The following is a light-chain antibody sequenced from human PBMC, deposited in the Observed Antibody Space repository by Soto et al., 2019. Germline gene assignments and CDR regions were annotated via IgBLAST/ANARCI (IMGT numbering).Light chain of an antibody. CDR2: SAS. CDR3: QSNYILSWT. Sequence: DIQVTQSPPSLSASVGDRVTITSRASQYIGNYLNWYQHKPGKAPQLLIYSASTLHIGVPSRFSGSGSGTDFTLTISTLHPDDFASYYCQSNYILSWTFGQGTKVDIK. CDR1: QYIGNY. J-gene: IGKJ1*01. V-gene: IGKV1-39*01.